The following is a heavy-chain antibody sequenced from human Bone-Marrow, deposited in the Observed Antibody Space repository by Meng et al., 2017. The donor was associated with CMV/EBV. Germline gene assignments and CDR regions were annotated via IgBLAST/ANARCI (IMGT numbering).Heavy chain of an antibody. V-gene: IGHV1-18*01. Sequence: FTSCSSSWVRQAAERGLEWMGWISAYDSNTNDAQRLGGRITMTADTSRSADYEELSRLRAETTAVYCWTRGGYCSSTSCYPDLAFDYWGQGTMVTVSS. J-gene: IGHJ4*02. CDR3: TRGGYCSSTSCYPDLAFDY. CDR2: ISAYDSNT. D-gene: IGHD2-2*01. CDR1: FTSCS.